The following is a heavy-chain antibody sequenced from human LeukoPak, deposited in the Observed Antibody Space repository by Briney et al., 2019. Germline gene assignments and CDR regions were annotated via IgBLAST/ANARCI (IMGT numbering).Heavy chain of an antibody. V-gene: IGHV3-53*01. CDR1: GFTVSSNY. Sequence: GGSLRLSCAASGFTVSSNYMSWVRQAPGKGLEWVSVIYSGGSTYYADSVKGRFTISRDNSKNTLYLQMNSLRAEDTAVYYCARAALHSSGWYFDYWGQGTLVTVSS. D-gene: IGHD6-19*01. J-gene: IGHJ4*02. CDR3: ARAALHSSGWYFDY. CDR2: IYSGGST.